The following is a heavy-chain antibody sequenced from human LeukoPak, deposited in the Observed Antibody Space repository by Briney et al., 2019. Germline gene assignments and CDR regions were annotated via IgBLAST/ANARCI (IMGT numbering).Heavy chain of an antibody. CDR2: ISHRGRT. CDR3: ARDLYSSRTNDASVI. V-gene: IGHV4-34*01. Sequence: SETLSLTCAVYGGSFSGYYWSWIRQPPGKGLEWIGEISHRGRTNYKPSLKSRVTLSVDTSKNQFSLKLSSVTAADTAVYYCARDLYSSRTNDASVIWGQGTMVTVSS. CDR1: GGSFSGYY. D-gene: IGHD6-13*01. J-gene: IGHJ3*02.